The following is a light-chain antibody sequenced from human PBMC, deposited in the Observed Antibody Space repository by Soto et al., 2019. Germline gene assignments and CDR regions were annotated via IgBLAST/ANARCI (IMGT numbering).Light chain of an antibody. Sequence: DIQMTQSPSTLSASVGDRGTITCRASQSISSWLAWYQQKPGKAPKLLIYKASSLESGVPSRFSGSGSGTEFTITISSLQPDDFATYYCQQYNSYSRTFGQGTKVDIK. V-gene: IGKV1-5*03. CDR3: QQYNSYSRT. CDR2: KAS. J-gene: IGKJ1*01. CDR1: QSISSW.